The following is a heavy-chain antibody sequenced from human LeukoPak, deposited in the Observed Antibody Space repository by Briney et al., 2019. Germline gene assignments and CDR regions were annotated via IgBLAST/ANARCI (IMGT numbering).Heavy chain of an antibody. CDR3: ASIPSDFWSGYRGYFDY. Sequence: SETLSLTCAVYGGSFSGYYWSWLRQPPGKGLEWIGEINHSGSTNYNPSLKSRVTISVDTSKNQFSLKLSSVTAADTAVYYCASIPSDFWSGYRGYFDYWGQGTLVTVSS. D-gene: IGHD3-3*01. CDR1: GGSFSGYY. V-gene: IGHV4-34*01. CDR2: INHSGST. J-gene: IGHJ4*02.